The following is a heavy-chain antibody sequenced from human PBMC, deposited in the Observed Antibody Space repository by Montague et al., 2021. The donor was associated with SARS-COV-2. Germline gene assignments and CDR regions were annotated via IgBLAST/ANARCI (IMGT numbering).Heavy chain of an antibody. CDR2: INGGGST. J-gene: IGHJ4*02. D-gene: IGHD2-15*01. V-gene: IGHV3-23*01. CDR3: AKGRGTSCSDY. Sequence: SLRLSCAASGFTVSTAVVSWVRQAPGKGLEWVSTINGGGSTYYADSMRGRFTISRDNSENMLYLQMNSLRAEDTAIYYCAKGRGTSCSDYWGQGTLVTVSS. CDR1: GFTVSTAV.